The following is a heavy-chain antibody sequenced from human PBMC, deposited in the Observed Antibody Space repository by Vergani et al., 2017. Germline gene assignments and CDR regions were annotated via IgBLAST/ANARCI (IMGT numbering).Heavy chain of an antibody. V-gene: IGHV3-21*04. CDR3: AKGGYCSGGSCYSYYYYYMDV. CDR1: GFTFSSYA. CDR2: ISSSSSYI. J-gene: IGHJ6*03. Sequence: VQLVESGGGVVQPGRSLRLSCAASGFTFSSYAMNWVRQAPGKGLEWVSSISSSSSYIYYADSVKGRFTISRDNAKNSLYMQMNSLRAEDTAVYYCAKGGYCSGGSCYSYYYYYMDVWGKGTTVTVSS. D-gene: IGHD2-15*01.